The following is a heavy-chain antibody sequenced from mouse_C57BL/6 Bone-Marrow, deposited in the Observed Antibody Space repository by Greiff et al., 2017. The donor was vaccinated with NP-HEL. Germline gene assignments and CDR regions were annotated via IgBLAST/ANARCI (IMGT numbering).Heavy chain of an antibody. CDR2: IYPRSGNT. J-gene: IGHJ3*01. CDR3: AILPWFAY. V-gene: IGHV1-81*01. CDR1: GYTFTSYG. Sequence: VQLVESGAELARPGASVKLSCKASGYTFTSYGISWVKQRTGQGLEWIGEIYPRSGNTYYNEKFKGKATLTADKSSSTAYMELRSLTSEDSAVYFCAILPWFAYWGQGTLVTVSA. D-gene: IGHD2-10*01.